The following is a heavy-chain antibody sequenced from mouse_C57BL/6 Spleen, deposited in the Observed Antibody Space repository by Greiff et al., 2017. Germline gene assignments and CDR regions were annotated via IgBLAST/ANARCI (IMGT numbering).Heavy chain of an antibody. CDR2: INPYNGGT. Sequence: EVQLKQSGPVLVKPGASVKMSCKASGYTFTDYYMNWVKQSHGKSLEWIGVINPYNGGTSYNQKFKGKATLTVDKSSSTAYMELNSLTSEDSAVYYCALGQGYFDVWGTGTTVTVSS. J-gene: IGHJ1*03. V-gene: IGHV1-19*01. CDR3: ALGQGYFDV. CDR1: GYTFTDYY. D-gene: IGHD3-3*01.